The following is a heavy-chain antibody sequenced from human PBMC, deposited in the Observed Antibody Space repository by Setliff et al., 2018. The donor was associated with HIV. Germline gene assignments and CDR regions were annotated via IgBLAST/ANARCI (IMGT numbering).Heavy chain of an antibody. J-gene: IGHJ5*02. CDR3: ARVGVYSNYRWFDP. V-gene: IGHV1-18*01. CDR2: ISTYNGNT. CDR1: GYTFISYG. D-gene: IGHD4-4*01. Sequence: ASVKVSCKASGYTFISYGISWVRQAPGQGLEWTGWISTYNGNTNYAQKFQGRVTMTTDTSTSTAYMELRSLRSDDTAVYYCARVGVYSNYRWFDPWGQGTLVTVSS.